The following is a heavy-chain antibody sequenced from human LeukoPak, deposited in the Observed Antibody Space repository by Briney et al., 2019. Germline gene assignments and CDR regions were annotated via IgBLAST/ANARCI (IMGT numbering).Heavy chain of an antibody. Sequence: SEALSLNCTVSGGSISGYYWSWIRQPPGKRLEWIGYVYDTGATNYNPSLKSRFTISIDTSKNQFSLYLSSVTAADTAVYYCARLPLIATTRGGFDPWGQGTLVTVSS. J-gene: IGHJ5*02. D-gene: IGHD1/OR15-1a*01. CDR3: ARLPLIATTRGGFDP. CDR1: GGSISGYY. CDR2: VYDTGAT. V-gene: IGHV4-59*08.